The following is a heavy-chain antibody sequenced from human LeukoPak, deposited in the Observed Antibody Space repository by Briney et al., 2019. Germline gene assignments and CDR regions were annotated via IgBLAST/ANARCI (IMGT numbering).Heavy chain of an antibody. CDR1: GGSFSGYY. D-gene: IGHD2-2*01. CDR3: ARGGVVVPAAIEHNWFDP. Sequence: SETLSLTCAVHGGSFSGYYWSWIRQPPGRGLEWIGEIAHSGSTKYNPSLKSRVTISVDASKNQFSLKLTSVTAADTAVYYCARGGVVVPAAIEHNWFDPWGQGTLVTVSS. V-gene: IGHV4-34*01. J-gene: IGHJ5*02. CDR2: IAHSGST.